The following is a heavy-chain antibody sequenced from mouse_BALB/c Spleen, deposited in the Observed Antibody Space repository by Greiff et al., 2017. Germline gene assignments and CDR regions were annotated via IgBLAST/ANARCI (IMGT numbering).Heavy chain of an antibody. Sequence: EVQGVESGGGLVKPGGSLKLSCAASGFTFSSYAMSWVRQSPEKRLEWVAEISSGGSYTYYPDTVTGRFTISRDNAKNTLYLEMSSLRSEDTAMYYCARGDDGYYPFDYWGQGTTLTVSS. CDR1: GFTFSSYA. D-gene: IGHD2-3*01. CDR2: ISSGGSYT. J-gene: IGHJ2*01. V-gene: IGHV5-9-4*01. CDR3: ARGDDGYYPFDY.